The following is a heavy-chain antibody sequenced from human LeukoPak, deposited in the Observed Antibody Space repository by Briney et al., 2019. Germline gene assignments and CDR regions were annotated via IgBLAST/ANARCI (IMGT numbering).Heavy chain of an antibody. CDR2: MNQDGSVK. CDR1: GFTFNRHW. V-gene: IGHV3-7*01. D-gene: IGHD3-16*01. CDR3: ARLLGESTIYDL. Sequence: GGSLRLSCAASGFTFNRHWMSWVRQAPGKGLDWVATMNQDGSVKHYVDSVKGRFIISRDNAKNSLSLQMNSLRAEDTAMYYCARLLGESTIYDLWGQGTPVTVSS. J-gene: IGHJ5*02.